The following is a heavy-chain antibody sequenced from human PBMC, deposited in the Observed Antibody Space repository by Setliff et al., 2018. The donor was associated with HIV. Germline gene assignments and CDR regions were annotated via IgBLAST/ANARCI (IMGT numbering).Heavy chain of an antibody. J-gene: IGHJ3*02. CDR3: TKQSGATISIVGGDGFDI. CDR1: GYVFANYW. V-gene: IGHV5-51*01. D-gene: IGHD1-26*01. Sequence: GESLKISCKGSGYVFANYWIGWVRQMPGTGLEWMGIIYPSDSKTIYGPSFQGQVTISVDTSTTTAYLQWSSLKASDTAMYYCTKQSGATISIVGGDGFDIWGQGTMVTVSS. CDR2: IYPSDSKT.